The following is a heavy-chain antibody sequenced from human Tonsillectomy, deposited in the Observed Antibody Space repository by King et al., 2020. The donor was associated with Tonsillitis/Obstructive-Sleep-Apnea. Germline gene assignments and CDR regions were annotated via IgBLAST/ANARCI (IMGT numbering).Heavy chain of an antibody. CDR2: IIPIFVTA. J-gene: IGHJ5*02. CDR3: ASALLWFGEFNWFDP. Sequence: VQLVESGAEVKKPGSSVKVSCKASGGTFSSYAISWVRQAPGQGLEWMGGIIPIFVTANYAQKFQGRVTITADESTSTAYMELSSLRSEETAVYYCASALLWFGEFNWFDPWGQGTLVTVSS. V-gene: IGHV1-69*01. D-gene: IGHD3-10*01. CDR1: GGTFSSYA.